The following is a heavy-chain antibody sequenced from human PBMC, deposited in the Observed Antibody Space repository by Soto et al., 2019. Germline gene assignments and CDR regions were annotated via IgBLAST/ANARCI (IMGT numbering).Heavy chain of an antibody. CDR1: GFTFSSYA. V-gene: IGHV3-23*01. CDR3: AKDRRYSSGLYPFDY. Sequence: PGGSLRLSCVASGFTFSSYAMSWVRQAPGKGLEWVSGISGSGGSTYYADSVKGRFTISRDNSRNTLYLQMNSLRAEDTAVYYCAKDRRYSSGLYPFDYWGQGTLVTVSS. J-gene: IGHJ4*02. D-gene: IGHD6-19*01. CDR2: ISGSGGST.